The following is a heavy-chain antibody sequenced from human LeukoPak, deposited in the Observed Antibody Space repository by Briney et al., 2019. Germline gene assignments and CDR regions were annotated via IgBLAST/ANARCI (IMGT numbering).Heavy chain of an antibody. D-gene: IGHD3-22*01. Sequence: ASVKVSCKASGYTFTSYGISWVRQAPGQGLEWMGWISAYNGNTNCAQKLQGRVTMTTDTSTSTAYMELRSLRSDDTAVYYRARDMAEWYYDSSGYPDYWGQGTLVTVSS. V-gene: IGHV1-18*01. CDR3: ARDMAEWYYDSSGYPDY. CDR1: GYTFTSYG. CDR2: ISAYNGNT. J-gene: IGHJ4*02.